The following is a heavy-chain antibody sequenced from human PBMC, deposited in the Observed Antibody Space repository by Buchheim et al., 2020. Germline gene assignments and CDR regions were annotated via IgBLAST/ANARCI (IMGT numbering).Heavy chain of an antibody. CDR2: ISYDGSNK. CDR3: AKEAGESGSYEEYYGMDV. D-gene: IGHD1-26*01. V-gene: IGHV3-30*18. Sequence: QVQLVESGGGVVQPGRSLRLSCAASGFTFSSYGMHWVRQAPGKGLEWVAVISYDGSNKYYADSVKGRFTISRDNSKNTLYLQMNSLRAEDTAVYYCAKEAGESGSYEEYYGMDVWGQGTT. J-gene: IGHJ6*02. CDR1: GFTFSSYG.